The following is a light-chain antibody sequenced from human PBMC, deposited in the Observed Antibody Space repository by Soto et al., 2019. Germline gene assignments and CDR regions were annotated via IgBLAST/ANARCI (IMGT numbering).Light chain of an antibody. Sequence: DIQMTQFPSTLSASVGDTVTINCRASQNINNWLAWYQQKPGKAPKLLIYEASNLEGGVPRRFSGSGSGTEFTLTISSLQPDDFASYFCQQYSGPWTFGQGTKVEIK. CDR1: QNINNW. J-gene: IGKJ1*01. V-gene: IGKV1-5*03. CDR3: QQYSGPWT. CDR2: EAS.